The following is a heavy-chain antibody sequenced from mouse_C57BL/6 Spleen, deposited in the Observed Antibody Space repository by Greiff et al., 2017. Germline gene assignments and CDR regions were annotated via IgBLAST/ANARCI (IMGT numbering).Heavy chain of an antibody. D-gene: IGHD1-1*01. CDR3: AIITTVVATNAY. V-gene: IGHV1-81*01. CDR1: GYTFTSYG. CDR2: IYPRSGNT. J-gene: IGHJ3*01. Sequence: VQLQESGAELARPGASVKLSCKASGYTFTSYGISWVKQRTGQGLEWIGEIYPRSGNTYYNEKFKGKATLTADKSSSTAYMELRSLTSEDSAVYFCAIITTVVATNAYWGQGTLVTVSA.